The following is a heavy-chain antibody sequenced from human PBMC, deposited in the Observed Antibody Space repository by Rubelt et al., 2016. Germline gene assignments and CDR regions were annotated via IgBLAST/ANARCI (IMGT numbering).Heavy chain of an antibody. Sequence: QVQLVESGGGVVQPGRSLRLSCVASGFTFSTYLIHWVRQAPGKGLDWVAVISYHGGSTYYAGSVKGRFTLSKDNSNNSLYLQMNSLRAEDTALYYCARLPQGSYGWVDYWGQGTLVTVSS. CDR3: ARLPQGSYGWVDY. V-gene: IGHV3-30*14. D-gene: IGHD5-18*01. J-gene: IGHJ4*02. CDR1: GFTFSTYL. CDR2: ISYHGGST.